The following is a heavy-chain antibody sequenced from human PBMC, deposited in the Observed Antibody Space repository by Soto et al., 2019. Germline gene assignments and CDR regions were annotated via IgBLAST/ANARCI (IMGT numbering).Heavy chain of an antibody. D-gene: IGHD6-6*01. CDR1: GFTFSSYW. CDR3: AKSPPRQLVSYYYYYYGMDV. V-gene: IGHV3-74*01. J-gene: IGHJ6*02. CDR2: INSDGSST. Sequence: EVQLVESGGGLVQPGGSLRLSCAASGFTFSSYWMHWVRQAPGKGLVWVSRINSDGSSTSYADSVKGRFTISRDNAKNTLYLQMNSLRAEDTAVYYCAKSPPRQLVSYYYYYYGMDVWGQGTTVTVSS.